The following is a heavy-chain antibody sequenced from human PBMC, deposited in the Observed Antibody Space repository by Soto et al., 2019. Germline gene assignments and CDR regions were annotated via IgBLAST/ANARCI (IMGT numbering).Heavy chain of an antibody. CDR2: IYYSGST. D-gene: IGHD6-19*01. Sequence: QVQLQESGPGLVKPSQTLSLTCTVSGGSISSGDYYWSWIRQPPGKGLEWIGYIYYSGSTDYNPSLKSRLPISVDTSKNQFSLKLSPVTAADTAVYYCARGRAVDGLDYWGQGTLVTVSS. CDR3: ARGRAVDGLDY. J-gene: IGHJ4*02. CDR1: GGSISSGDYY. V-gene: IGHV4-30-4*01.